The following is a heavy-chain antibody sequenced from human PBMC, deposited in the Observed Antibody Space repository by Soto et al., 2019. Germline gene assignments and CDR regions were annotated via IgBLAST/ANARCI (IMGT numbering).Heavy chain of an antibody. D-gene: IGHD6-6*01. J-gene: IGHJ6*02. CDR1: GASISSSNW. CDR2: IFHSGDT. CDR3: ARYYLAVRQGHYYAMDV. Sequence: QVQLQESGPGLVEPSGPLSLTCAVSGASISSSNWWSWVRQSPGKGLEWIGEIFHSGDTSYNPSLKSRVIISVDQSKNQFSLRLTSGTASDTAVYFCARYYLAVRQGHYYAMDVWGQGTTVIVSS. V-gene: IGHV4-4*02.